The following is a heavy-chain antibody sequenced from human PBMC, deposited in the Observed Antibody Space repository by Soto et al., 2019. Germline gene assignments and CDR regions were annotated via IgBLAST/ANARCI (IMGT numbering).Heavy chain of an antibody. CDR2: IYYSGST. Sequence: PSETLSLTCTVSGGSISSSSYYWGWIRQPPGKGLEWIGSIYYSGSTYYNPSLKSRVTISVYTSKNQFSLKLSSVTAADTAVYYCARQPVGYGDYAYWGQGTLVTVSS. CDR1: GGSISSSSYY. D-gene: IGHD4-17*01. J-gene: IGHJ4*02. V-gene: IGHV4-39*01. CDR3: ARQPVGYGDYAY.